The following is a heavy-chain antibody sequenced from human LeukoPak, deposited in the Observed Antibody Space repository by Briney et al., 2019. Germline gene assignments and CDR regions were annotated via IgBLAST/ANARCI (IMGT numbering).Heavy chain of an antibody. D-gene: IGHD3-16*01. Sequence: SETLSLTCTVSGGSFSTYYWSWIRQPPGEGLEWIGYIYSSGSTNYNPSLKSRVTISVDTSKNQFSLKLSSVTAADTAVYYCARGVVITFGGAADYWGQGTLVTVSS. V-gene: IGHV4-59*01. CDR2: IYSSGST. CDR3: ARGVVITFGGAADY. J-gene: IGHJ4*02. CDR1: GGSFSTYY.